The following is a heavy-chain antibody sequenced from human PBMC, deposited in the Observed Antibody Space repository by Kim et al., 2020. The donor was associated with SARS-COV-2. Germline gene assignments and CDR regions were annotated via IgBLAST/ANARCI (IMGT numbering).Heavy chain of an antibody. CDR2: IYYSGST. CDR1: GGSISSGGYY. V-gene: IGHV4-31*03. Sequence: SETLSLTCTVSGGSISSGGYYWSWIRQHPGKGLEWIGYIYYSGSTYYNPSLKSRVTISVDTSKNQFSLKLSSVTAADTAVYYCALRSRDIVVVPAAKGGDALDIWGQGTMVTVSS. D-gene: IGHD2-2*01. CDR3: ALRSRDIVVVPAAKGGDALDI. J-gene: IGHJ3*02.